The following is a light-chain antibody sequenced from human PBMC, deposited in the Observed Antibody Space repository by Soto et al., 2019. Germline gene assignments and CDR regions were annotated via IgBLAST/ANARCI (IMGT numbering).Light chain of an antibody. CDR1: QSISSSY. J-gene: IGKJ1*01. CDR3: QQYNNWPKT. Sequence: EIVLTQSPGTLSLPPGKRATLSCRASQSISSSYLAWYQQRPGQAPRLLIYGASSRATGIPDRFSGSGSGTELTLTISSLQSEDFAVYYCQQYNNWPKTFGQGTKV. V-gene: IGKV3-20*01. CDR2: GAS.